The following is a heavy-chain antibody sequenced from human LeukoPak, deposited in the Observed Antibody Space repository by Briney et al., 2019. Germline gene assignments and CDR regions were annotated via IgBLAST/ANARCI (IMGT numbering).Heavy chain of an antibody. V-gene: IGHV4-39*01. D-gene: IGHD2-8*02. Sequence: SETLSLTCTVSGDSMNRGSYFWGWIRQPPGKGLEWIGGIHYSGVTYYNPSLKSRVTTSKDTSKSQFSLKLTSVTAADTAVYYRARLLGHAYWGQGILVAVSS. J-gene: IGHJ4*02. CDR3: ARLLGHAY. CDR1: GDSMNRGSYF. CDR2: IHYSGVT.